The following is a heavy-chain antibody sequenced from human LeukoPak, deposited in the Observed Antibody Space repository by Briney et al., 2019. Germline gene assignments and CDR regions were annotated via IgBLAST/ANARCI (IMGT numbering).Heavy chain of an antibody. Sequence: SQTLSLTCTVSGGSISSGGYYWSWVRQHPGKGLEWIGYTYYSGSTYYNPSLKSRVTISVDTSKNQFSLKLSSVTAADTAVYYCARTSTVTRPYYFDYWGQGTLVTVSS. CDR2: TYYSGST. V-gene: IGHV4-31*03. D-gene: IGHD4-17*01. CDR1: GGSISSGGYY. J-gene: IGHJ4*02. CDR3: ARTSTVTRPYYFDY.